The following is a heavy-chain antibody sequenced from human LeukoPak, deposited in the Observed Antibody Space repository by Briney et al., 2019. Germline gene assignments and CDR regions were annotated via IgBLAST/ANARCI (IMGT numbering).Heavy chain of an antibody. CDR3: ARDPRGSGTDY. D-gene: IGHD3-10*01. V-gene: IGHV4-59*02. J-gene: IGHJ4*02. Sequence: RSSETLSLTCTDSGGSVSSYCWSWIRQPPGKGLEWIGYIYYSGSTNYNPSLKSRVTISVDTSKNQFSLKLSSVTAADTAVYYCARDPRGSGTDYWGQGSLVTVSS. CDR2: IYYSGST. CDR1: GGSVSSYC.